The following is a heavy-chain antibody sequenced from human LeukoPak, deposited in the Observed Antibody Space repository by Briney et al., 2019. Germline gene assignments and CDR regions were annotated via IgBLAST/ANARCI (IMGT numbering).Heavy chain of an antibody. D-gene: IGHD6-13*01. CDR3: VKGTSSWYIYYGMDV. J-gene: IGHJ6*02. CDR2: ISSNGGST. CDR1: GFPFSSYA. V-gene: IGHV3-64D*09. Sequence: LSGGPLRLSCSASGFPFSSYAMHWVRQPPGKGLEYFSGISSNGGSTYYADSVKGRFTISRDNSKNTLYLQMSGLRAEDTAVYYCVKGTSSWYIYYGMDVWGQGTTVTVSS.